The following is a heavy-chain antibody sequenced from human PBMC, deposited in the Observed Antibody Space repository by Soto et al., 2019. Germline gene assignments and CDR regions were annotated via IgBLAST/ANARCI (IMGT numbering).Heavy chain of an antibody. CDR2: ISAYNGNT. CDR1: GYTFTSYD. Sequence: ASVEVSCKASGYTFTSYDITWVRQAPGQGLEWMGWISAYNGNTDYARKLQGRVTMTTDTSTSTAYMELRSLRSDDTAVYYCARNAKNWNHRSSRQHYYYYGMDVWGQGTTVTVSS. CDR3: ARNAKNWNHRSSRQHYYYYGMDV. J-gene: IGHJ6*02. V-gene: IGHV1-18*01. D-gene: IGHD1-1*01.